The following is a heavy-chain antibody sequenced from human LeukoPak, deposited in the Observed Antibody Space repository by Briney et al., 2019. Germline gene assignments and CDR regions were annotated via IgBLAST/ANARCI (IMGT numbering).Heavy chain of an antibody. CDR3: ARGAVAVIDY. Sequence: PSETLSLACTVSGGSISSHYWSWIRQPPGKGLEWIGYIYYSGSTNYNPSLKSRVTISVDTSKNQFSLKLSSVTAADTAVYYCARGAVAVIDYWGQGTLVTVSS. CDR2: IYYSGST. V-gene: IGHV4-59*11. CDR1: GGSISSHY. D-gene: IGHD6-19*01. J-gene: IGHJ4*02.